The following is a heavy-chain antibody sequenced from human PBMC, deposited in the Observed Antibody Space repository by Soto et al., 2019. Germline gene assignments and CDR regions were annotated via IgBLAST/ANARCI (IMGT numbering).Heavy chain of an antibody. CDR2: INGDGSGT. CDR1: GFTFSSYW. D-gene: IGHD2-21*02. Sequence: LRLSCAASGFTFSSYWMHWVRQAPGRGLVWVSRINGDGSGTTYADSVKGRFTISRDNAKNTLYLQMSSLRAEDTAVYYCARRLTHAFEIWGKGTMVTV. V-gene: IGHV3-74*01. J-gene: IGHJ3*02. CDR3: ARRLTHAFEI.